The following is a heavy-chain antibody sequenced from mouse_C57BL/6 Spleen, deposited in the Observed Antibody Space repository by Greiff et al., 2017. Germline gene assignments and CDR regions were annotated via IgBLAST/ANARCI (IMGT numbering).Heavy chain of an antibody. J-gene: IGHJ1*03. D-gene: IGHD1-1*02. CDR3: ARADYYGGSPYWDFDV. CDR2: IDPANGNT. V-gene: IGHV14-3*01. Sequence: VQLQQSVAELVRPGASVKLSCTASGFNIKNTYMHWVKQRPEQGLEWIGRIDPANGNTKYAPKFQGKATITADTSSNTAYLQLSSLTSEDTAIYYCARADYYGGSPYWDFDVWGTGTTVTVSS. CDR1: GFNIKNTY.